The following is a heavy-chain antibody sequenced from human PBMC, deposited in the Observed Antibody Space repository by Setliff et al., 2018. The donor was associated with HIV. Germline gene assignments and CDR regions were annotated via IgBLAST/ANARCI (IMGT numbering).Heavy chain of an antibody. CDR1: GFTFSSYE. CDR3: ARGIVHLPYYFDY. D-gene: IGHD3-16*02. J-gene: IGHJ4*02. V-gene: IGHV3-48*03. Sequence: PGGSLRLSCAASGFTFSSYEMNWVRQAPGKGLEWVSYISSSGSTIYYADSVKGRFTISRDNAKNTLYLRMNSLRAEDTAVYYCARGIVHLPYYFDYWGQGTLVTVSS. CDR2: ISSSGSTI.